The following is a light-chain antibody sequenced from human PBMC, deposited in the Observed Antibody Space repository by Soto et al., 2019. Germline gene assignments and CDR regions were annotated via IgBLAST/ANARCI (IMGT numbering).Light chain of an antibody. V-gene: IGKV1-39*01. J-gene: IGKJ4*01. Sequence: DIQMTQSPSSLSASVGDRVTITIRASQSISSSLNWYQQKPGKAPKLLIYAASSLQSGVPSRFSGSGSGTDFTLTISSLQPEDFATYYCQQRYSTPLTFGGGTKVEIK. CDR3: QQRYSTPLT. CDR2: AAS. CDR1: QSISSS.